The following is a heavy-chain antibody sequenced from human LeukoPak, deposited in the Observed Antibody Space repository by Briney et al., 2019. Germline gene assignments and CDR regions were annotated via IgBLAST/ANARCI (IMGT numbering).Heavy chain of an antibody. CDR2: MNPNSGNT. V-gene: IGHV1-8*01. Sequence: ASVKVSCKASGYTFTSYDINWVRQATGQGLEWMGWMNPNSGNTGYAQEFQGRVTMTRNTSISTAYMELSSLRSEDTAVYYCARVWYGGAGMDVWGQGTTVTVSS. CDR3: ARVWYGGAGMDV. CDR1: GYTFTSYD. J-gene: IGHJ6*02. D-gene: IGHD1-26*01.